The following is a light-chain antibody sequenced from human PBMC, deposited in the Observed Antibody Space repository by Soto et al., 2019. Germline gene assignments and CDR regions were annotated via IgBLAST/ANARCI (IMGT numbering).Light chain of an antibody. Sequence: EIVLTQSPATLSLSPGERATLSCRASQSVSSFLTWYQQKPGQPPRLLIYDASTRAAGIPARFSGSASGTDFTLTISSLEPGDYAVYYCQHRHNFGPGTKVDIK. V-gene: IGKV3-11*01. J-gene: IGKJ3*01. CDR1: QSVSSF. CDR2: DAS. CDR3: QHRHN.